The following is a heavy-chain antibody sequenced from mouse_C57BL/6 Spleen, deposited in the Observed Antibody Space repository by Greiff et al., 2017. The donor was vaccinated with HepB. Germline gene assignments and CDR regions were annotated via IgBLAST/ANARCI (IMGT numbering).Heavy chain of an antibody. CDR2: IDPSDSYT. J-gene: IGHJ4*01. CDR1: GYTFTSYW. D-gene: IGHD3-2*02. V-gene: IGHV1-69*01. Sequence: QVQLQQSGAELVMPGASVKLSCKASGYTFTSYWMHWVKQRPGQGLEWIGEIDPSDSYTNYNQKFKGKSTLTVDKSSSTAYMQLSSLTSEDSAVYYCARSSGYPMDYWGQGTSVTVSS. CDR3: ARSSGYPMDY.